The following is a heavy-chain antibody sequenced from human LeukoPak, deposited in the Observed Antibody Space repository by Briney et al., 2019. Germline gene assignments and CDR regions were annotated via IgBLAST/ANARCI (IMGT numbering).Heavy chain of an antibody. J-gene: IGHJ5*02. CDR1: GYTFTSYY. Sequence: GASVKVSCKASGYTFTSYYMHWVRQAPGQGLEWMGIINPSGGSTSYAQKFQGRVTMTTDTSTSTAYMELRSLRSDDTAVYYCARDPSMAYGSGSYYNERGENWFDPWGQGTLVTVSS. CDR2: INPSGGST. D-gene: IGHD3-10*01. V-gene: IGHV1-46*01. CDR3: ARDPSMAYGSGSYYNERGENWFDP.